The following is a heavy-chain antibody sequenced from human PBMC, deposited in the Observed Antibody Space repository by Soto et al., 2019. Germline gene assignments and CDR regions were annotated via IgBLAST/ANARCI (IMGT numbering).Heavy chain of an antibody. J-gene: IGHJ6*02. CDR2: IIPIFGTA. V-gene: IGHV1-69*06. CDR1: GGTFSSYA. D-gene: IGHD3-3*01. CDR3: ARDGVAGRSGVGKDYYCMDV. Sequence: WASVKVSCKASGGTFSSYAISWVRQAPGQGLEWMGGIIPIFGTANYAQKFQGRVTITADKSTSTAYMELSSLRSEDTAVYYCARDGVAGRSGVGKDYYCMDVWRQVTTFTVSS.